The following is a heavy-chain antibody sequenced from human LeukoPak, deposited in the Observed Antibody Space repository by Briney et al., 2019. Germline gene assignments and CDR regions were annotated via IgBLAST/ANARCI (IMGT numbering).Heavy chain of an antibody. CDR3: ARGGGPWATYSNFDY. CDR1: GFTFSSYA. D-gene: IGHD5-12*01. J-gene: IGHJ4*02. CDR2: ISGSGGST. Sequence: PGGSLRLSCAASGFTFSSYAMSWVRQAPGKGLEWVSAISGSGGSTYYADSVKGRFTISRDNSKNTLYLQMNSLRAEDMAVYYCARGGGPWATYSNFDYWGQGTLVTVSS. V-gene: IGHV3-23*01.